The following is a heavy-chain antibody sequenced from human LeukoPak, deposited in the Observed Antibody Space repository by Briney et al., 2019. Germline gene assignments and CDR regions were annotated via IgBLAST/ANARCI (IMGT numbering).Heavy chain of an antibody. CDR3: TSLGYCSGGSCG. CDR1: GFTFSGSA. CDR2: IRSKANSYAT. Sequence: GGSLRLSCAASGFTFSGSAMHWVRQASGEGLEWVGRIRSKANSYATAYAASVKGRFTISRDDSKNTAYLQVNSLKTEDTAVYCCTSLGYCSGGSCGWGQGTLVTVSS. J-gene: IGHJ4*02. D-gene: IGHD2-15*01. V-gene: IGHV3-73*01.